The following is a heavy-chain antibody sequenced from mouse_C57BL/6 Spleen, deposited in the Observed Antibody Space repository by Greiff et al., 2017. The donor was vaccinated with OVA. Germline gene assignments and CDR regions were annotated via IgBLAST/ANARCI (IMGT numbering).Heavy chain of an antibody. D-gene: IGHD2-1*01. J-gene: IGHJ3*01. CDR1: GYTFTDYY. CDR2: INPNNGGT. V-gene: IGHV1-26*01. CDR3: ARSHGNYEAWFAY. Sequence: EVQLQQSGPELVKPGASVKISCKASGYTFTDYYMNWVKQSHGKSLEWIGDINPNNGGTSYNQKFKGKATLTVDKSSSTAYMELRSLTSEDSAVYYCARSHGNYEAWFAYWGQGTLVTVSA.